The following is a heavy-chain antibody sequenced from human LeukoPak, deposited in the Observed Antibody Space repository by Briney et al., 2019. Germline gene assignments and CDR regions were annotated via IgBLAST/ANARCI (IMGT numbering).Heavy chain of an antibody. J-gene: IGHJ4*02. V-gene: IGHV3-30*02. CDR1: GYTFSRYG. D-gene: IGHD6-19*01. CDR2: IRYDGSNK. CDR3: AKALTRYSSGWYNFDY. Sequence: GGSLRVSCAVSGYTFSRYGMHYVRQPPGKGLEWVAFIRYDGSNKYYADSVKGRFTISRDNSKNTLYLQMNSLRAEDTAVYYCAKALTRYSSGWYNFDYWGQGTLVTVSS.